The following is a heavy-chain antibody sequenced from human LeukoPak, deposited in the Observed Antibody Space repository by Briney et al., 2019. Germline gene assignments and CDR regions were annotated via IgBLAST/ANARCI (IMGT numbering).Heavy chain of an antibody. Sequence: PGGSLRLSCAASGFTVSSNYMSWVRQAPGKGLEWVSVIYSGGSTYYADSVKGRFTISRDNSKNTLYLQMNSLRAEDTAVYYCARGRLYYDILTGMGPFDYWGQGTLVTVSS. CDR3: ARGRLYYDILTGMGPFDY. CDR1: GFTVSSNY. CDR2: IYSGGST. D-gene: IGHD3-9*01. V-gene: IGHV3-66*01. J-gene: IGHJ4*02.